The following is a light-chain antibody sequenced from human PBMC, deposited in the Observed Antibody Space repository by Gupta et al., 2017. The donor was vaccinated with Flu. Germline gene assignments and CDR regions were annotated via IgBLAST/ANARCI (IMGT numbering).Light chain of an antibody. CDR2: GSV. CDR3: ERCDSFPST. J-gene: IGKJ1*01. V-gene: IGKV1-12*02. Sequence: DIQTTQSPSYASASVGDRVTITCRASQGISRWLAWYQQKPGKAPKLLMHGSVNLQSGVPSMFSGSGSGTDFTLTIGSLQAEDFATYYCERCDSFPSTFGQGPQVEI. CDR1: QGISRW.